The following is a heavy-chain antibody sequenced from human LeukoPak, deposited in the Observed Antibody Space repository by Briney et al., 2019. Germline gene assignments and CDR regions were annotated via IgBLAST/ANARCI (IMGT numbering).Heavy chain of an antibody. CDR1: GGSFSGYY. D-gene: IGHD3-10*01. CDR2: INHSGST. V-gene: IGHV4-34*01. Sequence: SETLSLTRAVYGGSFSGYYWSWIRQPPGKGLEWIGEINHSGSTNYNPSLKSRVTISVDTSKNQFSLKLSSVTAADTAVYYCARSRGPEPYYYYGMDVWGQGTTVTVSS. J-gene: IGHJ6*02. CDR3: ARSRGPEPYYYYGMDV.